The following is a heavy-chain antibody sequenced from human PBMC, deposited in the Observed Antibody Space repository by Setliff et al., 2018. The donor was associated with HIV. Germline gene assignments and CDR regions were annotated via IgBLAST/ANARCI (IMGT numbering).Heavy chain of an antibody. V-gene: IGHV4-38-2*02. CDR2: IYHSGST. CDR3: ARDRESSSWYYYYYYGMDV. D-gene: IGHD6-13*01. J-gene: IGHJ6*04. Sequence: SETLSLTCTVSGYSISSGYYWGWIRQPPGKGLEWIGSIYHSGSTYYNPSLKSRVTISIDTSKNQFSLKLTSVTAADTAVYYCARDRESSSWYYYYYYGMDVWGKGTTVTVSS. CDR1: GYSISSGYY.